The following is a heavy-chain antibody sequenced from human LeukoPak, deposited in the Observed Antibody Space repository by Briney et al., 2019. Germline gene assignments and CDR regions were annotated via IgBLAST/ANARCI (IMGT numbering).Heavy chain of an antibody. D-gene: IGHD6-19*01. V-gene: IGHV1-18*01. J-gene: IGHJ3*02. CDR1: GGTFSTYA. CDR2: ISAYNGNT. Sequence: ASVKVSCKASGGTFSTYAISWVRQAPGQGLEWMGWISAYNGNTNYAQKLQGRVTMTTDTSTSTAYMELRSLRSDDTAVYYCASRIAVADPHAFDIWGQGTMVTVSS. CDR3: ASRIAVADPHAFDI.